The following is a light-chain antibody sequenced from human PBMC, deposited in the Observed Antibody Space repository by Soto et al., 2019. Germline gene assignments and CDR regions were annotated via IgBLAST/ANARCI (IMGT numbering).Light chain of an antibody. CDR1: QYINTR. V-gene: IGKV3-20*01. Sequence: EVVLTQSASTLSSFPGDRVTLSCRASQYINTRLAWYQHRPGQAPRLLIYQTSIRAAGIPARFSASGSGTDFTLTISRLEPEDFAVYYCQQYGSSLWTFGQGTKVDIK. J-gene: IGKJ1*01. CDR2: QTS. CDR3: QQYGSSLWT.